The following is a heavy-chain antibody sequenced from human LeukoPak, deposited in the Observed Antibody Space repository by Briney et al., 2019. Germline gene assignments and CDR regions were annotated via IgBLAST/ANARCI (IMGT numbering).Heavy chain of an antibody. D-gene: IGHD1-26*01. CDR3: ARGGTYLGH. V-gene: IGHV5-51*01. J-gene: IGHJ4*02. Sequence: GESLKISCKGSGYTFTTSWIGWVRQMPGKGLEWMGIIYPCDSDTRYSPSLQGQVSISADKSISTAYLQWSSLKASDTAMYYCARGGTYLGHWGQGTLVTVSS. CDR2: IYPCDSDT. CDR1: GYTFTTSW.